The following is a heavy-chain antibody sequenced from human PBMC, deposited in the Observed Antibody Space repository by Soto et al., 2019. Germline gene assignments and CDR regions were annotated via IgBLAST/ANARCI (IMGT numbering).Heavy chain of an antibody. CDR1: GFDSGRFG. CDR3: SADHPHMAMGWPV. Sequence: GASVKVSCKASGFDSGRFGIQFLRQTRGRGLEWIGWIVVVSGSTNYARQFQGRVAISRDMSSSTAYLDLYDLKSDDTAVYFCSADHPHMAMGWPVWGQGTTVTVSS. V-gene: IGHV1-58*02. J-gene: IGHJ6*02. D-gene: IGHD1-26*01. CDR2: IVVVSGST.